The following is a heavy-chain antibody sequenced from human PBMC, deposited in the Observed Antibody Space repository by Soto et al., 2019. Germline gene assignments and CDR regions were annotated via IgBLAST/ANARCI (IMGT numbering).Heavy chain of an antibody. D-gene: IGHD3-22*01. Sequence: LRLSCAASGFTFSSYGMHWVRQAPGKGLEWVAVIWYDGSNKYYADSVKGRFTISRDNSKNTLYLQMNSLRAEDTAVYYCARDGRNYYDSSGRDAFDIWGQGTMVTVSS. V-gene: IGHV3-33*01. CDR1: GFTFSSYG. CDR3: ARDGRNYYDSSGRDAFDI. CDR2: IWYDGSNK. J-gene: IGHJ3*02.